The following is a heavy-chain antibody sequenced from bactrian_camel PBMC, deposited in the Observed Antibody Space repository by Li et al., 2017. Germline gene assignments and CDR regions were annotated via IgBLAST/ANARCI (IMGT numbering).Heavy chain of an antibody. V-gene: IGHV3S35*01. D-gene: IGHD3*01. CDR1: AASGYTYTLGC. CDR2: INGAGNA. J-gene: IGHJ4*01. CDR3: AAGLRF. Sequence: DVQLVESGGGSVQAGGSLRLSCAASAASGYTYTLGCMGWFRQGPGKGLEWVSRINGAGNAWYTESVVGRFTASRDDAKNTAYLQMNSLDTEDTAVYYCAAGLRFWAQGTQVTVS.